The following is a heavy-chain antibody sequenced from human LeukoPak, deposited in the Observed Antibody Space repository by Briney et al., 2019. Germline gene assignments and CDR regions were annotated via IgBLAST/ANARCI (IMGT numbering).Heavy chain of an antibody. D-gene: IGHD6-13*01. CDR2: IKQDGSEK. V-gene: IGHV3-7*01. J-gene: IGHJ6*02. CDR1: GFTFSSYA. CDR3: ARDGYSSTESPDYYYGMDV. Sequence: GGSLRLSCAASGFTFSSYAMSWVRQAPGKGLEWVANIKQDGSEKYYVDSVKGRFTISRDNAKNSLYLQMNSLRAEDTAVYYCARDGYSSTESPDYYYGMDVWGQGTTVTVSS.